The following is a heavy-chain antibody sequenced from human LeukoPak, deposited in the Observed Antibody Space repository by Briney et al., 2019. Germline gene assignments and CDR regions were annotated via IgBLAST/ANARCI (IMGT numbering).Heavy chain of an antibody. CDR3: ARATYDSSGITTCWFDP. CDR2: IYYSGST. J-gene: IGHJ5*02. Sequence: PSETLSLTCAVYGGSFSGYYWSWIRQPPGKGLEWIGYIYYSGSTNYNPSLKSRVTISVDTSKNQFSLKLSSVTAADTAVYYCARATYDSSGITTCWFDPWGQGTLVTVSS. V-gene: IGHV4-59*01. D-gene: IGHD3-22*01. CDR1: GGSFSGYY.